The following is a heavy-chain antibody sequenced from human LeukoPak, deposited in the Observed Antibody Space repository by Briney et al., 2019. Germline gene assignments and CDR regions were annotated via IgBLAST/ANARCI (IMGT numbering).Heavy chain of an antibody. D-gene: IGHD3-9*01. CDR1: GYTFTNYD. V-gene: IGHV1-2*02. CDR2: INPNSGGT. J-gene: IGHJ4*02. CDR3: ARSPHILTGENFDY. Sequence: ASVKVSCKASGYTFTNYDINWVRQAPGQGLEWMGWINPNSGGTNYAQKFQGRVTMTRDTSISTAYMELSRLRSDDTAVYYCARSPHILTGENFDYWGQGTLVTVSS.